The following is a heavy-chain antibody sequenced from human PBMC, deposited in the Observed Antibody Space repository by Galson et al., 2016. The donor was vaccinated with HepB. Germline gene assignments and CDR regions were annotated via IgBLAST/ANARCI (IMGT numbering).Heavy chain of an antibody. D-gene: IGHD6-13*01. CDR2: IYHSGDT. J-gene: IGHJ4*02. V-gene: IGHV4-4*02. CDR1: GGSISSTTNW. Sequence: SETLSLTCTVSGGSISSTTNWWSWVRQSPGQGLEWIGEIYHSGDTNYNPSLTSRVTVSADTSRNQFFLSLTTVTAADTALYYCVRLWTAAAFANRRGSVYWSQARRVTVSS. CDR3: VRLWTAAAFANRRGSVY.